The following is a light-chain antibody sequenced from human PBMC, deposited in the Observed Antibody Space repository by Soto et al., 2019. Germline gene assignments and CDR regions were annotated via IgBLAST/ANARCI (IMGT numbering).Light chain of an antibody. CDR2: GAS. CDR3: QQYGSSGT. V-gene: IGKV3-20*01. J-gene: IGKJ1*01. CDR1: QSVSNNY. Sequence: LSLSPGKLSLFPGESATLSCRASQSVSNNYVAWYQQPPGQAPRLLNYGASSRATGIADRCSSSGSRTDFTLTISILEPEDLAVYCCQQYGSSGTFGQGTKVDIK.